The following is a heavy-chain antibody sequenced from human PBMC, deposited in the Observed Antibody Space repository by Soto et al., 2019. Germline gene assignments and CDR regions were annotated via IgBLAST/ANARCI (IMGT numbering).Heavy chain of an antibody. J-gene: IGHJ6*02. CDR3: ARDTNYYYGMDV. CDR1: GGSLSRFY. CDR2: IFHTGST. V-gene: IGHV4-59*01. Sequence: PSETLSLTCTVSGGSLSRFYWSWIRQSPGKGLEWIGYIFHTGSTNYNPSLKSRVTISFDTSKNQFSLNLRSVTAADTAVYHCARDTNYYYGMDVWGQGTTDTVSS.